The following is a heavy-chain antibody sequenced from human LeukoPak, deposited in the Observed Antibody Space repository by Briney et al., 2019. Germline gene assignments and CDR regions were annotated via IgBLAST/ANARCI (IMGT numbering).Heavy chain of an antibody. CDR1: GGSISSHY. J-gene: IGHJ5*02. D-gene: IGHD3-3*01. CDR3: ARSSRTYFWSGSKSHWFDP. V-gene: IGHV4-59*11. CDR2: IYYSGST. Sequence: PSETLSLTCTVSGGSISSHYWSWIRQPPGKVLECIGYIYYSGSTNYNPSLKSRVTISVDTSKNQFSLKLSPVTTADPAVYYCARSSRTYFWSGSKSHWFDPWGQGNLVTVSS.